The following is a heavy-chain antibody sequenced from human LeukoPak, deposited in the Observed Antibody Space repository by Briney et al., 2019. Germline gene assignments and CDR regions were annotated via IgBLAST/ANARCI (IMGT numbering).Heavy chain of an antibody. CDR1: GFTFSSYA. CDR2: ISGSGGST. V-gene: IGHV3-23*01. D-gene: IGHD6-6*01. CDR3: AKSSIAAPGAFDI. Sequence: GGSLRLSCAASGFTFSSYAMSWVRQAPGKGLEWVSAISGSGGSTYYADSVKGGFTISRDNSKNTLYLQMNSLRAENTAVYYCAKSSIAAPGAFDIWGQGTMVTVSS. J-gene: IGHJ3*02.